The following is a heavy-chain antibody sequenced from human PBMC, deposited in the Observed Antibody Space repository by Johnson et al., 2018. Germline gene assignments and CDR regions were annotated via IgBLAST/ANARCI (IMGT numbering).Heavy chain of an antibody. V-gene: IGHV3-49*03. J-gene: IGHJ4*02. CDR3: ARSPSDYVQMGN. Sequence: VQLVQSGGGLVEPGRSLRLSCTASGFSFDDYAVNWLRQGLGKGLEWVGFNRSKASGGTTEYAASVKGRFTISRDNSKTIAYLQMNSLKTEDTAVYYCARSPSDYVQMGNWGQGTLVTVSS. CDR1: GFSFDDYA. D-gene: IGHD4-17*01. CDR2: NRSKASGGTT.